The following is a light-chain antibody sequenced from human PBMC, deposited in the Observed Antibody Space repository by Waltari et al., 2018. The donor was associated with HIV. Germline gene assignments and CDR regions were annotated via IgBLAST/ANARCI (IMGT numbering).Light chain of an antibody. Sequence: DIVMTQSPDSLTVSLGAMATINCKSSQSLLFSSNKKNYLAWYQHKPGQSPKLLIYWASTRQSGVPDRFSGSGSGTDFTLTITGLQPEDVAVYFCQQYYSTPPTFGQGTKVEIK. CDR1: QSLLFSSNKKNY. V-gene: IGKV4-1*01. CDR3: QQYYSTPPT. CDR2: WAS. J-gene: IGKJ1*01.